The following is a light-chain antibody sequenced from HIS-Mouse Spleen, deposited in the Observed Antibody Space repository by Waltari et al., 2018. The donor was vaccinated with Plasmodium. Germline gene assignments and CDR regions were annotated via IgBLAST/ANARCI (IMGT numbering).Light chain of an antibody. CDR1: SSDVGGYNY. CDR3: CSYAGSYTWV. Sequence: QSALTQPRSVSGSPGQSVTISCTGTSSDVGGYNYVSWYQQPPGKAPKLMIYDFSKRPSGVPDRCSGSKSGNTASLTISGLQAEDEADYYCCSYAGSYTWVFGGGTKLTVL. J-gene: IGLJ3*02. V-gene: IGLV2-11*01. CDR2: DFS.